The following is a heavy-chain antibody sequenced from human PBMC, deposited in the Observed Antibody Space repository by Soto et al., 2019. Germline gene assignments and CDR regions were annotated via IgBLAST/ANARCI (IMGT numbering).Heavy chain of an antibody. J-gene: IGHJ4*02. CDR2: ISGSGGST. CDR1: EFTFSNYA. Sequence: EVQLLESGGGLVQPGGSLRLSCAASEFTFSNYAMSWVRQAPGKGLEWVSGISGSGGSTYYADSVKGRFTISRDNSKNTLYLQMNSLRAEDTAVYYCAKDQSSGWYGFGYFDYWGQGTLVTVSS. CDR3: AKDQSSGWYGFGYFDY. D-gene: IGHD6-19*01. V-gene: IGHV3-23*01.